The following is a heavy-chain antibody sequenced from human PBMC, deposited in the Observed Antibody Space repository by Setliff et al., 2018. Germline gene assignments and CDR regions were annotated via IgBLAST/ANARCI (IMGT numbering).Heavy chain of an antibody. CDR3: ARERHLLSTVVIFGLFDF. V-gene: IGHV3-30*01. J-gene: IGHJ4*02. D-gene: IGHD3-3*01. CDR1: GFTFGSHA. CDR2: ISYDGSNQ. Sequence: SLKISCAASGFTFGSHAMHWVRQAPGKGLEWVAVISYDGSNQYYADSVKGRFTVSRDNSKNTLSLQMYSLRTEDTALHYCARERHLLSTVVIFGLFDFWGQGALVTVSS.